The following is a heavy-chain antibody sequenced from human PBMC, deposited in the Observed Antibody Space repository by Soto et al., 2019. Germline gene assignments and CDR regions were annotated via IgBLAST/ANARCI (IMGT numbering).Heavy chain of an antibody. CDR2: IYYSGGT. CDR3: ARDTGWGLGY. J-gene: IGHJ4*02. D-gene: IGHD6-19*01. Sequence: QVQLQESGPGLVRPSGTLSLTCAVSGDSINSNYCWTWVRQPPGKGLEWIAEIYYSGGTSYNPSLKGRVTISMDKSKNQFSLKLTSVTAADTAIYYCARDTGWGLGYWGQGTLVTVSS. CDR1: GDSINSNYC. V-gene: IGHV4-4*02.